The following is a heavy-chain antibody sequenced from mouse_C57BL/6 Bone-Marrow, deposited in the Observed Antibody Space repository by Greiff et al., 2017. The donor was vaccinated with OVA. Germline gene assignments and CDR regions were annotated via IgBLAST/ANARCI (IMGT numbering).Heavy chain of an antibody. Sequence: EVKLVESGGGLVQPGESLKLSCESNEYEFPSHDMSWVRKTPEKRLELVAAINSDGGSTYYPDTMERRFIISRDNTKKTLYLQMSSLGSEDTAFYYCARQGDGWYFDVWGTGTTVTVSS. CDR3: ARQGDGWYFDV. CDR2: INSDGGST. D-gene: IGHD2-3*01. CDR1: EYEFPSHD. V-gene: IGHV5-2*03. J-gene: IGHJ1*03.